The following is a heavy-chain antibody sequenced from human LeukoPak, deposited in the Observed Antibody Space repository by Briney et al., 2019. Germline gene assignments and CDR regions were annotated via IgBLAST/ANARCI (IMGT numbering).Heavy chain of an antibody. CDR3: ARVTVSTVTPRLEYFQH. D-gene: IGHD4-17*01. CDR2: IYHSGST. CDR1: GYSISSGYY. V-gene: IGHV4-38-2*01. J-gene: IGHJ1*01. Sequence: SETLSLTCAVSGYSISSGYYWGWIRQPPGKGLEWIGSIYHSGSTYYNPSLKSRVTISVDTSKNQFSLKLSSVTAADTAVYYCARVTVSTVTPRLEYFQHWGQGTLVTVSS.